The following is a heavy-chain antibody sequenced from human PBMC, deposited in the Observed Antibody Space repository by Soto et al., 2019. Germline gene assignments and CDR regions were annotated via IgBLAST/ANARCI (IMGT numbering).Heavy chain of an antibody. CDR2: INSNGGST. V-gene: IGHV3-64D*06. D-gene: IGHD3-22*01. CDR1: GFTFRTYT. J-gene: IGHJ4*02. Sequence: GGSLRLSCSASGFTFRTYTMHWVLQAPGKGLEYVSTINSNGGSTYYADSVKARFTISRDNSKNTLYLQMSSLRTEDTALYYCGKSKNYYDSSGPCDYWGQGTRVTVSS. CDR3: GKSKNYYDSSGPCDY.